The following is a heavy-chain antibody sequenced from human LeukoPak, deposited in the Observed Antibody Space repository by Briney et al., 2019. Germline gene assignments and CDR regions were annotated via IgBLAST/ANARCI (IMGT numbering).Heavy chain of an antibody. Sequence: ASVKVSCKASGYAFTSYDFNWVRQATGQRPEWMGWMSPNSGDTGYAQKFQDRVTMSRNTSISTAYMELSSLRSDDTAVYYCARGPPNWGYDYWGPGTLVTVSS. CDR3: ARGPPNWGYDY. J-gene: IGHJ4*02. CDR2: MSPNSGDT. V-gene: IGHV1-8*01. D-gene: IGHD7-27*01. CDR1: GYAFTSYD.